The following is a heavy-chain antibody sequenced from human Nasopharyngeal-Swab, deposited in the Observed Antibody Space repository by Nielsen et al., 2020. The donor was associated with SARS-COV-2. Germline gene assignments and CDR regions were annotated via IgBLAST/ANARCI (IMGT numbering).Heavy chain of an antibody. CDR2: VSSSGSYI. V-gene: IGHV3-21*01. CDR1: GFTFSSYS. J-gene: IGHJ6*03. D-gene: IGHD2-8*01. CDR3: ARDGPSGYCTNGVCYSYYMDV. Sequence: GGSLRLSCAASGFTFSSYSMNWVRQAPGKGLEWVSSVSSSGSYISYADSLKGRFTISRDNPKNTLYLQMNSLRAEDTAVYYCARDGPSGYCTNGVCYSYYMDVWGKGTTVTVSS.